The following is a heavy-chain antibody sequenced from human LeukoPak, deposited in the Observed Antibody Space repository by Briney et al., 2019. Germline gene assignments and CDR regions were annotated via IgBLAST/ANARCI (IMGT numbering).Heavy chain of an antibody. CDR2: ISWNSGSI. CDR1: GFTFDDYA. CDR3: AKDYGDYPTYYFDY. J-gene: IGHJ4*02. V-gene: IGHV3-9*03. D-gene: IGHD4-17*01. Sequence: GGSLGLSCAASGFTFDDYAMHWVRQAPGKGLEWVSGISWNSGSIGYADSVKGRFTISGDNAKNSLYLQMNSLRAEDMALYYCAKDYGDYPTYYFDYWGQGTLVTVSS.